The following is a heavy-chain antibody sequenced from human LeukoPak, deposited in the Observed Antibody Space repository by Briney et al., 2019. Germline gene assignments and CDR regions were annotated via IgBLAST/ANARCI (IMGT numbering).Heavy chain of an antibody. J-gene: IGHJ6*02. CDR1: GYSFTSYW. CDR3: ARAYYYDSSGYYYYYGMDV. CDR2: IYPGDSDT. Sequence: GESLQISCKGSGYSFTSYWIGWVRQMPGKGLEWMGIIYPGDSDTRYSPSFQGQVTISADKSISTAYLQWSSLKASDTAMYYCARAYYYDSSGYYYYYGMDVWGQGTTVTVSS. V-gene: IGHV5-51*01. D-gene: IGHD3-22*01.